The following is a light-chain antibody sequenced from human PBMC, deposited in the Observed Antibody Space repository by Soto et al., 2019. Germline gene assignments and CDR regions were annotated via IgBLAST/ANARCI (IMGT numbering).Light chain of an antibody. CDR3: QQYGSSPT. Sequence: AIRMTQSPSSFSASTGDRVTITCRASQGISSYLAWYQQKPGKAPKLLIYAASTLQSGVPSRFSGSGSGTDFTLTISRLVPEDSAVYYCQQYGSSPTFGGGTKVDI. V-gene: IGKV1-8*01. J-gene: IGKJ4*01. CDR2: AAS. CDR1: QGISSY.